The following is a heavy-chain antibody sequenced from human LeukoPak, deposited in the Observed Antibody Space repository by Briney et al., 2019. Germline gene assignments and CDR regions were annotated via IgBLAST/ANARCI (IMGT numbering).Heavy chain of an antibody. CDR3: ARDSSSGWYLYYYYGMDV. Sequence: GGSLRLSCAASGFTFSSHGMHWVRQAPGKGLEWVAVIWYDGSNKYYADSVKGRFTISRDNSKNTLYLQMNSLRAEDTAVYYCARDSSSGWYLYYYYGMDVWGQGTTVTVSS. CDR1: GFTFSSHG. D-gene: IGHD6-19*01. J-gene: IGHJ6*02. V-gene: IGHV3-33*01. CDR2: IWYDGSNK.